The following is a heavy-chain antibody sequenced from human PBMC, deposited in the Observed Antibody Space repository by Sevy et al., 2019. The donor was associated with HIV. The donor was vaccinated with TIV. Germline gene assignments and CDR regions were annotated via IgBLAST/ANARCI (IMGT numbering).Heavy chain of an antibody. Sequence: GGSLRLSCAASGFTVSSNYMSWVRQAPGKGLEWVSVIYSGGSTYYADSLKGRFTISRHTSKNTLYLKMNSVRAEDTAVYYCARGKARGGLTDWGQGTLVTVSS. D-gene: IGHD2-21*02. CDR3: ARGKARGGLTD. V-gene: IGHV3-53*01. CDR1: GFTVSSNY. J-gene: IGHJ4*02. CDR2: IYSGGST.